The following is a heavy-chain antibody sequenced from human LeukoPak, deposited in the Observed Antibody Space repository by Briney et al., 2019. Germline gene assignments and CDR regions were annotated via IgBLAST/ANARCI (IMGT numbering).Heavy chain of an antibody. Sequence: GGSLRLSCAASGFTFSSYGMSWVRQAPGKGLEWVSAISGSGGSTYCADSVKGRFTISRDNSKNTLYLQMNSLRAEDTAVYYCAKDNYYDSSGYYYQGAKVYDYWGQGTLVTVSS. D-gene: IGHD3-22*01. V-gene: IGHV3-23*01. J-gene: IGHJ4*02. CDR3: AKDNYYDSSGYYYQGAKVYDY. CDR2: ISGSGGST. CDR1: GFTFSSYG.